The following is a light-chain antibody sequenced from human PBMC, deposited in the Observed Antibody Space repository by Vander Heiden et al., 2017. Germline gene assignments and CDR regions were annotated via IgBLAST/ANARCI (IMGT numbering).Light chain of an antibody. CDR2: WAS. Sequence: DIVMTQSPDSLAVSLGERATINCTSSQSVLYSSNNKNYVAWYQQKPGQPPKLLIYWASTRESGVPDRFSGSGSGTDFTLTISSLQAEDVAVYYCQQYYSTQTFGQGTKLEIK. J-gene: IGKJ2*01. V-gene: IGKV4-1*01. CDR3: QQYYSTQT. CDR1: QSVLYSSNNKNY.